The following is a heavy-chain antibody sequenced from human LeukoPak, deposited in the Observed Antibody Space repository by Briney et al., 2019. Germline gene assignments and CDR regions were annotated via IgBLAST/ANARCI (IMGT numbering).Heavy chain of an antibody. V-gene: IGHV3-9*01. D-gene: IGHD5-12*01. J-gene: IGHJ3*02. Sequence: GRSLRLSCAASGFTFDDYAMHWVRQAPGKGLEWVSGISWNSGSIGYADSVKGRFAISRDNAKNSLYLQMNSLRAEDTALYYCAKGRVGGYGLYAFDIWGQGTMVTVSS. CDR1: GFTFDDYA. CDR3: AKGRVGGYGLYAFDI. CDR2: ISWNSGSI.